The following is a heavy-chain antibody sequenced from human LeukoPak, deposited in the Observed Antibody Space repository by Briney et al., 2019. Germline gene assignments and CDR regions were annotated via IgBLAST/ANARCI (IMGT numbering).Heavy chain of an antibody. Sequence: GGSLRLSCAASGFTFSSYAMHWVRQAPGKGLEWVAVISYDGSNKYYADSVKGRFTISRDNSKNTLYLQMNSLRAEDTAVYYCARGPAAIAVYYYYMDVWGKGTTVTVSS. D-gene: IGHD2-2*02. CDR3: ARGPAAIAVYYYYMDV. CDR1: GFTFSSYA. CDR2: ISYDGSNK. V-gene: IGHV3-30*01. J-gene: IGHJ6*03.